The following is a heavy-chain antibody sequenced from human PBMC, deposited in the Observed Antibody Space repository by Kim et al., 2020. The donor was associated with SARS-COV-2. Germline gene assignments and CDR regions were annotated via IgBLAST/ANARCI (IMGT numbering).Heavy chain of an antibody. CDR2: VFHSGTT. J-gene: IGHJ4*01. V-gene: IGHV4-39*01. CDR1: GASISGSDYY. CDR3: ERAGPKHEAYRSFDF. Sequence: SETLSLTCSFSGASISGSDYYWGWIRQPPGKELEWVGSVFHSGTTYDNPSLKSRVTICVDTSKKQIPLKVNFVTAEDTALYYCERAGPKHEAYRSFDFGG. D-gene: IGHD4-4*01.